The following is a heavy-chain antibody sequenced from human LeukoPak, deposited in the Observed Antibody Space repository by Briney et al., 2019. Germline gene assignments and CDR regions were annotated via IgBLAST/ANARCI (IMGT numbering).Heavy chain of an antibody. V-gene: IGHV3-48*03. CDR1: GFTFSSYE. J-gene: IGHJ5*02. CDR2: IISSVSTI. Sequence: GRSLRPSCAPSGFTFSSYETNCVRQAPGGGMGWVSYIISSVSTIYYADSVKGRFTISRDNAKNSLYLQMNSLRAEDTAVYYCARVTYCTNGVCYPPWFDPWGQGTLVTVSS. D-gene: IGHD2-8*01. CDR3: ARVTYCTNGVCYPPWFDP.